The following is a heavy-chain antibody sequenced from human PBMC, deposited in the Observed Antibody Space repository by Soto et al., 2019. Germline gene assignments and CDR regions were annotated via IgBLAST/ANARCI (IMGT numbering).Heavy chain of an antibody. D-gene: IGHD2-15*01. CDR2: IYSGGST. J-gene: IGHJ3*02. V-gene: IGHV3-53*02. Sequence: EVQLVETGGGLIQPGGSLRLSCAASGFTVSSNYMSWVRQAPGKGLEWVSVIYSGGSTYYADSVKGRFTISRDNSKNTLYLQMNSLRAEDTAVYYCARDKGCSGGSCYDAFDIWGQGTMVTVSS. CDR3: ARDKGCSGGSCYDAFDI. CDR1: GFTVSSNY.